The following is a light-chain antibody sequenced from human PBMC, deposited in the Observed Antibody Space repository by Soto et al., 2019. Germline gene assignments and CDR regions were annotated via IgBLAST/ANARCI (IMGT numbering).Light chain of an antibody. J-gene: IGLJ2*01. CDR1: KLGDKY. V-gene: IGLV3-1*01. CDR2: QDS. CDR3: QAWDISTPVV. Sequence: SYELTQPPSVSVSPGQTASITCSGDKLGDKYACWYQQKPGQSPVLVIYQDSKRPSGIPERFSGSNSGNTATLTISGTQAMDEADYYCQAWDISTPVVFGGRTKLTVL.